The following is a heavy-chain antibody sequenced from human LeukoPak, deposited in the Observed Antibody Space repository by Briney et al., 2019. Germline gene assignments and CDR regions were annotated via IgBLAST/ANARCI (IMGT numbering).Heavy chain of an antibody. CDR3: ARAHRIHLGTFFYMDV. V-gene: IGHV4-39*01. D-gene: IGHD5-18*01. J-gene: IGHJ6*03. Sequence: PSETLSLTCTVSGGSISSSSYYWGWIRQPPGKGLEWIGSIYYSGSTYYNPSLKSRVTISVDTSKNQFSLKLSSVTAADTAVYYCARAHRIHLGTFFYMDVWGKGTTVTISS. CDR2: IYYSGST. CDR1: GGSISSSSYY.